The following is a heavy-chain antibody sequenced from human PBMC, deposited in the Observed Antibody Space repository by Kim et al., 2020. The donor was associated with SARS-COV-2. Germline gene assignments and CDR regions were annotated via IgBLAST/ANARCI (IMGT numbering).Heavy chain of an antibody. J-gene: IGHJ4*02. CDR1: GGSVTGGTHY. CDR2: IHYGGAI. Sequence: SETLSLTCTVSGGSVTGGTHYWTWIRQSPRKGLEWIGYIHYGGAINYNPSLKSRVTMSVDTSKNQFSLTLTSVTPADTAVYYCARLHPALDYWGQGALVT. V-gene: IGHV4-61*01. CDR3: ARLHPALDY.